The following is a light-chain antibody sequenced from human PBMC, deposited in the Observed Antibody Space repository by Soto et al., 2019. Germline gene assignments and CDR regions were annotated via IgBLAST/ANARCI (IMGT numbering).Light chain of an antibody. V-gene: IGKV3-20*01. CDR1: QSVSDTH. Sequence: EIVLTQSPGALSLSPGESATLSFSASQSVSDTHVAWYQQRPGQAPRLLIYDASRRDIGVPDRFSGSGSGTDFTLTISGLEPEDFAVYFCHQYGMSPQTFGQGTKVDIK. J-gene: IGKJ1*01. CDR3: HQYGMSPQT. CDR2: DAS.